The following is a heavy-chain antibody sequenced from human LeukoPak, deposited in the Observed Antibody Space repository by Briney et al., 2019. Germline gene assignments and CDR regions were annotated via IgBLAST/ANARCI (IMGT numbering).Heavy chain of an antibody. J-gene: IGHJ4*02. D-gene: IGHD6-19*01. V-gene: IGHV1-8*01. CDR1: GYTFTSYD. CDR3: ARDLYSSGRDHGY. Sequence: ASVKVSCKASGYTFTSYDINWVRQATGQGLEWMGWMNPNSGNTGYAQKFQGRDTMTRNTSISTAYMELSSLRSEDTAVYYCARDLYSSGRDHGYWGQGTLVTVSS. CDR2: MNPNSGNT.